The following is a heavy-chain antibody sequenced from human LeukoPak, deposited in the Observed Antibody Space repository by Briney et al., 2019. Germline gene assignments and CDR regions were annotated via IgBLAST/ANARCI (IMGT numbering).Heavy chain of an antibody. V-gene: IGHV3-33*01. CDR3: ARDRGIFGVVLDY. CDR1: GFTFSSYG. Sequence: PGGSLRLSCAASGFTFSSYGMHWVRQAPGKGLEWVAVLWYDGSNKYYADSVKGRFTISRDKSKNTLYLQMNSLRAEDTAVYYCARDRGIFGVVLDYWGQGTLVTVSS. D-gene: IGHD3-3*01. CDR2: LWYDGSNK. J-gene: IGHJ4*02.